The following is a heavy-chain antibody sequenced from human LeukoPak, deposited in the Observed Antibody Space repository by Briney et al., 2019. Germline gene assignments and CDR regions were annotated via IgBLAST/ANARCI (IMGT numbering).Heavy chain of an antibody. D-gene: IGHD6-19*01. Sequence: NPSQTLSLTCTASGDSISSGDHYWSWIRQPAGKGLEWIGRIYTSGSTNYNPSLKSRVTISVDTSKNHFSLKLSSVTAADTALYYCARYEAVAGVFDSWGQGILVTVSS. J-gene: IGHJ4*02. CDR3: ARYEAVAGVFDS. V-gene: IGHV4-61*02. CDR2: IYTSGST. CDR1: GDSISSGDHY.